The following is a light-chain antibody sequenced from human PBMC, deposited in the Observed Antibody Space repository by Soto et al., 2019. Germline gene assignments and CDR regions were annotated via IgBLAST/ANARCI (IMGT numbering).Light chain of an antibody. CDR1: QSVLYSSNNKNY. Sequence: DIVMTQSPDSLAVSLGERATINCKSSQSVLYSSNNKNYLAWYQQKPGQPPKLLMYWASTRESGVPDRFSGSGSGTDFTLTISSLQAEDVAVYYCQQCYNIPLTFGGGTKVEI. CDR3: QQCYNIPLT. V-gene: IGKV4-1*01. CDR2: WAS. J-gene: IGKJ4*01.